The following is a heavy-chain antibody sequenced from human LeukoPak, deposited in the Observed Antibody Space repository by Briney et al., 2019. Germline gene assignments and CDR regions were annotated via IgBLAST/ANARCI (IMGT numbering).Heavy chain of an antibody. CDR1: GDSLSRCY. V-gene: IGHV4-34*01. CDR2: INPSGSP. J-gene: IGHJ6*03. Sequence: SETLSLTCAVYGDSLSRCYWTWIRQSPGKGLEWLGEINPSGSPDYNPSLKSRATISVDTSKNQFSLRLTSVTAADTAVYYCASVRHDPLEYYYYIDVWGKGTTVTVSS. D-gene: IGHD2/OR15-2a*01. CDR3: ASVRHDPLEYYYYIDV.